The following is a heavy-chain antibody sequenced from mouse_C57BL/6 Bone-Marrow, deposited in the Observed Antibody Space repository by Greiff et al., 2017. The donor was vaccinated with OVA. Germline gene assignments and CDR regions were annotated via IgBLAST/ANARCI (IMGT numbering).Heavy chain of an antibody. CDR1: GYTFTDYN. V-gene: IGHV1-22*01. CDR2: INPNNGGT. D-gene: IGHD1-1*01. Sequence: EVQLQQSGPELVKPGASVKMSCKASGYTFTDYNMHWVKQSHGKSLEWIGYINPNNGGTSYNQKFKGKATLTVNKSSSTAYMELRSLTSEDSAVYSCARGRGGYGSSFPAWFAYWGQGTLVTVSA. J-gene: IGHJ3*01. CDR3: ARGRGGYGSSFPAWFAY.